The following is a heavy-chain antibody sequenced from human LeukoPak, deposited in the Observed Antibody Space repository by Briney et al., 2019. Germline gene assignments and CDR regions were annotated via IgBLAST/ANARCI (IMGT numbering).Heavy chain of an antibody. CDR2: ISGSGSST. D-gene: IGHD6-19*01. V-gene: IGHV3-23*01. J-gene: IGHJ4*02. Sequence: PGGSLRLSCAASGFTFSSYAMSWVRQAPGQGLEWVSTISGSGSSTYYADSVKGRFTISRDNSKNTLYLQMNSLRAEDTAIYYCAKGLWYSSGWCYDYWGQGTLVTVSS. CDR3: AKGLWYSSGWCYDY. CDR1: GFTFSSYA.